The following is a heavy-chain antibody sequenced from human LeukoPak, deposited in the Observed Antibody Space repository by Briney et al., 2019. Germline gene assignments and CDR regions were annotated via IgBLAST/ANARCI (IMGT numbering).Heavy chain of an antibody. CDR3: ARSDTAMGHFDY. D-gene: IGHD5-18*01. Sequence: PSETLSLICTVSGGSISSYYWSWIRQPPGKGLEWIGYIYYSGSTSYNPSLKSRVTISVDTSKNQFSLKLSSVTAADTAVYYCARSDTAMGHFDYWGQGTLVTVSS. CDR1: GGSISSYY. CDR2: IYYSGST. V-gene: IGHV4-59*12. J-gene: IGHJ4*02.